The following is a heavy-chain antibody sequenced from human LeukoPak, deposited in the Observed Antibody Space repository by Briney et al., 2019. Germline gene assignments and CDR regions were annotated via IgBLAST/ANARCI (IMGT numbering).Heavy chain of an antibody. CDR1: GFNFSDSR. D-gene: IGHD2-21*01. J-gene: IGHJ4*02. CDR3: VRGDWYFES. V-gene: IGHV3-7*04. CDR2: INRDGTEK. Sequence: PGGSLRLSCATSGFNFSDSRMTWVRQAPGKGLQWVANINRDGTEKHFLDSVEGRFTISRDNAKKSLYLLMNSLRPQDTAAYFCVRGDWYFESWGQGTLVTVSS.